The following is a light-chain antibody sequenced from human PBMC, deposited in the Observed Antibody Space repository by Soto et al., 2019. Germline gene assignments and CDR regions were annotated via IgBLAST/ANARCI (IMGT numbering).Light chain of an antibody. J-gene: IGLJ1*01. CDR1: SSYVGGYNY. V-gene: IGLV2-11*01. Sequence: QSALTQPRSVSGSPGLSVTISCTGNSSYVGGYNYVSWYQQHPGKAPKLMIYDVSKRPSGVPDRFSGSNSVNTASLTISGLEAEDEADYYCCSYAGSYRGVFGTGTKLTVL. CDR2: DVS. CDR3: CSYAGSYRGV.